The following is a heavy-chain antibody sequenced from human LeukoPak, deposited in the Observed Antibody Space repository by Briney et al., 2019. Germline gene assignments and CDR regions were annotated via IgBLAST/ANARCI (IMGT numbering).Heavy chain of an antibody. CDR3: ARDRSDSGSPSTPDY. J-gene: IGHJ4*02. V-gene: IGHV3-11*01. Sequence: GGSLRLSCAASGFTFSDYYMSWIRQAPGKGLEWVSYISSSGSTIYYADSVKGRLTISRDNAKNSLYPQMNSLRAEDTAVYYCARDRSDSGSPSTPDYWGQGTLVTVSS. D-gene: IGHD1-26*01. CDR2: ISSSGSTI. CDR1: GFTFSDYY.